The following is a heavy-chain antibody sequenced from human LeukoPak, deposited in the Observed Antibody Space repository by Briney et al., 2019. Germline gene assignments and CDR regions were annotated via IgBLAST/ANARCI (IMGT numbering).Heavy chain of an antibody. V-gene: IGHV3-21*01. D-gene: IGHD6-19*01. CDR2: ISTSGDST. CDR3: VKNGWLDY. Sequence: GGSLRLSCAASGFTFSSQNMNWARQAPGKGLEWVAYISTSGDSTKYADSVEGRLTISRDNVENSLCLLMNSLRVDDTAVYYCVKNGWLDYWGQGIVVTVSS. J-gene: IGHJ4*02. CDR1: GFTFSSQN.